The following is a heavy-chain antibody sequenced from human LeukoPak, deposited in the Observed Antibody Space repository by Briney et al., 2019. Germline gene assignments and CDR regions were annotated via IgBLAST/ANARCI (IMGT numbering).Heavy chain of an antibody. CDR3: ARERGDSSGWYYFDY. CDR1: GFTFSSYS. Sequence: GGSLRLSCAASGFTFSSYSMNWVRQAPGKGLEWVSSISSSSSYIYYADSVKGRFTISRDNAKNSLYLQMNSLRAEDTAVYYCARERGDSSGWYYFDYWGQGTLGTVSS. D-gene: IGHD6-19*01. J-gene: IGHJ4*02. CDR2: ISSSSSYI. V-gene: IGHV3-21*01.